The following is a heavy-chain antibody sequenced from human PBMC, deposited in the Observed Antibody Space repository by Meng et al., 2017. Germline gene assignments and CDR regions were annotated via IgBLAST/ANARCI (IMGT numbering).Heavy chain of an antibody. Sequence: SVKVSCKASGGTFSSYAISWVRQAPGQRLEWMGWINAGNGNTKYSQKFQGRVTITADKSTSTAYMELSSLRSEDTAVYYCARTGATRFRGPFDYWGQGTLVTVSS. D-gene: IGHD1-26*01. V-gene: IGHV1-69*10. CDR3: ARTGATRFRGPFDY. CDR2: INAGNGNT. CDR1: GGTFSSYA. J-gene: IGHJ4*02.